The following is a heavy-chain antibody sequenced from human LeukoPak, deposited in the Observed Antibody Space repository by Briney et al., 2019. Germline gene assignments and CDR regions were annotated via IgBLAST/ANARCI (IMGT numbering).Heavy chain of an antibody. CDR2: INPNSGGT. CDR1: GYTFTDYY. Sequence: GASVKVSCKASGYTFTDYYMHWVRQAPGQGLEWMGWINPNSGGTFYAQKFQGRVTMTRDTSITTAYMELSRLRSDDTAVFYCARGTVGADPPYLWSQGTLLTVSS. CDR3: ARGTVGADPPYL. V-gene: IGHV1-2*02. J-gene: IGHJ4*02. D-gene: IGHD4-23*01.